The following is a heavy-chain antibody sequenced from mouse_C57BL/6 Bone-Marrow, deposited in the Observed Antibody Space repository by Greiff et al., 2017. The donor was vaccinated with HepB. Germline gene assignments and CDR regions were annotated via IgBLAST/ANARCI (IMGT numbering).Heavy chain of an antibody. D-gene: IGHD1-1*01. V-gene: IGHV5-17*01. J-gene: IGHJ4*01. CDR3: ARFYYYGSSYDAMDY. CDR1: GFTFSDYG. Sequence: EVQGVESGGGLVKPGGSLKLSCAASGFTFSDYGMHWVRQAPEKGLEWVAYISSGSSTIYYADTLKGRFTISRDNDKNTLFLQMTSRRSEDTAMYYCARFYYYGSSYDAMDYWGQGTSVTVSS. CDR2: ISSGSSTI.